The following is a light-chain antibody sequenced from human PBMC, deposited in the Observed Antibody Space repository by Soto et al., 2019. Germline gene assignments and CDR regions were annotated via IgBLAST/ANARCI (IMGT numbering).Light chain of an antibody. CDR1: SGDVGGYNY. J-gene: IGLJ1*01. Sequence: QSALTQPASVSGSPGQSITISCTGTSGDVGGYNYVSWYQQHPGKVPKLIIYEVSNRPSGVSNRFSGSKSGNTASLTISGLQADDEADYYCGSYTSSSTPYVFGTGTKVTVL. CDR3: GSYTSSSTPYV. V-gene: IGLV2-14*01. CDR2: EVS.